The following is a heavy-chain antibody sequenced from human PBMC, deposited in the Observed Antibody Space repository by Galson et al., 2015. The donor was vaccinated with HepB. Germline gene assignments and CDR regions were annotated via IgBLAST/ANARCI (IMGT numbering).Heavy chain of an antibody. CDR1: GFTFSSYG. CDR3: ARDIGHGSGTSRGYYYYGMDV. D-gene: IGHD3-10*01. CDR2: IWYDGSNK. Sequence: SLRLSCAASGFTFSSYGMHWVRQAPGKGLEWVAVIWYDGSNKYYADSVKGRFTISRDNSKNTLYLQMNSLRAEDTAVYYCARDIGHGSGTSRGYYYYGMDVWGQGTTVTVSS. V-gene: IGHV3-33*08. J-gene: IGHJ6*02.